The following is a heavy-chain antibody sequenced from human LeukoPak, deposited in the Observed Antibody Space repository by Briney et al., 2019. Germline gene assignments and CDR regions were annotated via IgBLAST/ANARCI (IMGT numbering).Heavy chain of an antibody. CDR3: AKGNWRYFDY. Sequence: GGSLRLSCAASGFTFSTYVMSWVRQAPGKGLEWVSAISGSGGSTYYADSVKGRFTISRDNSKNALYLQMNSLGADDTAVYYCAKGNWRYFDYWGQGTLVTVSS. D-gene: IGHD1-1*01. CDR2: ISGSGGST. V-gene: IGHV3-23*01. J-gene: IGHJ4*02. CDR1: GFTFSTYV.